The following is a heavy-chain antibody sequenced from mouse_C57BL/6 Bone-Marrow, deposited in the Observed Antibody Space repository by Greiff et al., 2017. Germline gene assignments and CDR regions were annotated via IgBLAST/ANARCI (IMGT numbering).Heavy chain of an antibody. CDR2: IYPASGRT. D-gene: IGHD4-1*01. CDR3: AREGALGRSSDY. Sequence: QVQLQQPGAELVKPGASVTMSCKASGYTFTDYWIPWVKQRPVHGLEWIGDIYPASGRTNYNEKFKSQTILTVDTSSTTAYMRLSSLTSEDSAVFNCAREGALGRSSDYWGQGTTLTVSS. CDR1: GYTFTDYW. V-gene: IGHV1-55*01. J-gene: IGHJ2*01.